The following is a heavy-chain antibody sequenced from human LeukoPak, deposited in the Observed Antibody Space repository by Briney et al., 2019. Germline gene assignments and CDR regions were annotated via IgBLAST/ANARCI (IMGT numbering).Heavy chain of an antibody. V-gene: IGHV4-38-2*02. CDR3: ARASYYYGSGSYPRPYYYYYMDV. D-gene: IGHD3-10*01. CDR2: IYHSGST. Sequence: SATLSLTCTVSGYSISSGYYWGWIRQPPGKGLEWIGSIYHSGSTYFNPSLKSRVTISVDTSKNQFSLKLSSVTAADTAVYYCARASYYYGSGSYPRPYYYYYMDVWGKGTTVTISS. J-gene: IGHJ6*03. CDR1: GYSISSGYY.